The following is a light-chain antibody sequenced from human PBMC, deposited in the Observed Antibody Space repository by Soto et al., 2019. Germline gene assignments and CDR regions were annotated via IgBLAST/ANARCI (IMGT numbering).Light chain of an antibody. J-gene: IGKJ5*01. V-gene: IGKV3-20*01. CDR1: QSVTSNY. CDR2: DAY. CDR3: QQNGTPPRT. Sequence: EIVLTQSPVTLSLSPGERATLSCRASQSVTSNYLAWYQQKPGQAPRLLISDAYNRATGIADRFSGSGSGTDFTLTISRLEPEDFAVYYCQQNGTPPRTFGQGTRLEIK.